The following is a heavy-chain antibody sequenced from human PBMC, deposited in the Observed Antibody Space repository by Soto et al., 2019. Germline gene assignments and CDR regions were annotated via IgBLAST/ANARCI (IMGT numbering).Heavy chain of an antibody. Sequence: SETLSLTCAAYGGSFSGYYWSWIRQPPGKGLEWIGEINHSGSTNYNPSLKSRVTISVDTSKNQFSLKLSSVTAADTAVYYCARGAGGDFYFDYWGQGTLVTVSS. CDR2: INHSGST. CDR1: GGSFSGYY. V-gene: IGHV4-34*01. D-gene: IGHD2-21*02. J-gene: IGHJ4*02. CDR3: ARGAGGDFYFDY.